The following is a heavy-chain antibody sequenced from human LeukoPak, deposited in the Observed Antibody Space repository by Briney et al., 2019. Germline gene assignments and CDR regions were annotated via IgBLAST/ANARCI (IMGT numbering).Heavy chain of an antibody. Sequence: ASVKVSCKASGYTFTSYGISWVRQAPGQGLEWMGWISAYNGNTNYAQKLQGRVTMTTDTSTSTAYMELRSLRSDDTAVYYCARDKGYCSSTSCYFLRIGHWFDPWGQGTLVTVSS. CDR1: GYTFTSYG. J-gene: IGHJ5*02. CDR3: ARDKGYCSSTSCYFLRIGHWFDP. D-gene: IGHD2-2*01. CDR2: ISAYNGNT. V-gene: IGHV1-18*01.